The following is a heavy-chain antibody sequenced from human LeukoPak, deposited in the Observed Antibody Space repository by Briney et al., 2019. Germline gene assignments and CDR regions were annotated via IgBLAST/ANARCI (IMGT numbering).Heavy chain of an antibody. V-gene: IGHV3-23*01. Sequence: QTGGSLRLSCAASGFALSSYAMSGVRQAPGKALEWGSSISGSRGNTYYGDSVTARFNISRDNPKNTLYLEMHRLRPQDTAVYYCAKTFPGRDGSWIFAYWGQGTLVTVSS. J-gene: IGHJ4*02. CDR2: ISGSRGNT. D-gene: IGHD5-24*01. CDR3: AKTFPGRDGSWIFAY. CDR1: GFALSSYA.